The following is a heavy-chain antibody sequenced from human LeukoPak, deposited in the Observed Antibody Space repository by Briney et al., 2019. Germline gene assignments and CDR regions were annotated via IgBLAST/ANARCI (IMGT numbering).Heavy chain of an antibody. V-gene: IGHV3-7*01. D-gene: IGHD3-3*01. Sequence: PGGSLSLSCVASGFTFSNYWMSWLRQTPGKGPEWVANINEDETERYYVASVEGRFTVSRDNGKNSLYLQMNGLRAEDSAVFYYARARTATYNVFAAFWSQGTLVTVSS. CDR1: GFTFSNYW. CDR3: ARARTATYNVFAAF. CDR2: INEDETER. J-gene: IGHJ4*02.